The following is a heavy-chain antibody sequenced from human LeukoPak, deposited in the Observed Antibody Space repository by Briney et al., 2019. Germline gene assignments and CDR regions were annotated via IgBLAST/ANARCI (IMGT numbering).Heavy chain of an antibody. CDR1: GFTFGDYA. J-gene: IGHJ3*02. D-gene: IGHD2-2*01. V-gene: IGHV3-49*04. CDR2: IRSKAYGGTT. CDR3: TRMTCSSTSCYQDAFDI. Sequence: GGSLRLSCTASGFTFGDYAMSWVRQAPGKGLEWVGFIRSKAYGGTTEYAASVKGRFTISRDDSKSIAYLQMNSLKTEGTAVYYCTRMTCSSTSCYQDAFDIWGQGTMVTVSS.